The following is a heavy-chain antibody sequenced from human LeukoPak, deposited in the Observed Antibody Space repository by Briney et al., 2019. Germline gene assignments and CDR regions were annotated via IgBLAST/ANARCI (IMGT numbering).Heavy chain of an antibody. J-gene: IGHJ6*02. CDR1: GFTFSSYE. V-gene: IGHV3-48*03. Sequence: GGFLRLSCAASGFTFSSYEMNWVRQAPGKGLEWVSYISSSGSTIYYADSVKGRFTIPRDNAKNSLYLQMNSLRAEDTAVYYCARDRVRYYYYYGMDVWGQGTTVTVSS. CDR2: ISSSGSTI. D-gene: IGHD1-1*01. CDR3: ARDRVRYYYYYGMDV.